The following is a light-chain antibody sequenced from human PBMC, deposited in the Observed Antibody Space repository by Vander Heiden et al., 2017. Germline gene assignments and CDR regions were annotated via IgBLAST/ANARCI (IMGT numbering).Light chain of an antibody. Sequence: DIVMTQSPLSLPVTPGEPASLSCSSSQSLLHTNGYNYLDWYLQKPGQSPQLMIYLGCSRASGVPDRFSGSGSGTEFTLKISRVEAEDVGVYYCMQALQTTPVYTFGQGTKLEIK. J-gene: IGKJ2*01. CDR2: LGC. CDR3: MQALQTTPVYT. CDR1: QSLLHTNGYNY. V-gene: IGKV2-28*01.